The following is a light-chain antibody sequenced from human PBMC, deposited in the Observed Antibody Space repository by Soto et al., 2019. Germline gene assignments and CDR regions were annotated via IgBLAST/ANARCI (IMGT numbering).Light chain of an antibody. J-gene: IGKJ1*01. CDR3: QQYGGSPRT. CDR1: QGIGDT. Sequence: EVVMTQSPATLSVSPGEGVTLSCRASQGIGDTLAWYQHKPGQTPRLLIYDTSTRATGVPARFSGSGSGPDFTLTISRLEPEDFAVYYCQQYGGSPRTFGQGTKVDIK. V-gene: IGKV3-15*01. CDR2: DTS.